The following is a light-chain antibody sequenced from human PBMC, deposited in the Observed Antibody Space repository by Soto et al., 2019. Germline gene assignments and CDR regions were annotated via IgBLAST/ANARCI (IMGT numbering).Light chain of an antibody. CDR2: EVS. CDR3: RSDTSRSTRV. J-gene: IGLJ1*01. CDR1: SSDVGGYNY. V-gene: IGLV2-14*01. Sequence: QSALTQPASVSGSPGQSITISCTGTSSDVGGYNYVSWYQQHPGKAPKLMIYEVSNRPSGVSNRFSGSKSVNTASLTISGLQAEDEADYYGRSDTSRSTRVFGTGTKLTVL.